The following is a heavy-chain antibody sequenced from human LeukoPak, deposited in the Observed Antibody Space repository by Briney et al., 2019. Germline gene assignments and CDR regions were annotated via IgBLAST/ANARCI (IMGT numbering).Heavy chain of an antibody. V-gene: IGHV4-39*01. CDR3: ASNYGDYVENAFDI. CDR2: IYYSGST. CDR1: GCSISSSSYY. Sequence: SETLSLTCTVSGCSISSSSYYWGWIRQPAGKGLEWIGSIYYSGSTYYNPSLKSRVTISVDKSKNQFSLKLSSVTAADTAVYYCASNYGDYVENAFDIWGQGTMVAVSS. J-gene: IGHJ3*02. D-gene: IGHD4-17*01.